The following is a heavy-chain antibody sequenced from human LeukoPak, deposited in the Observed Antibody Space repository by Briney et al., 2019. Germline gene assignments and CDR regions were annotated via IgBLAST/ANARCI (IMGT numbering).Heavy chain of an antibody. CDR1: RDTVSSKRVA. D-gene: IGHD2-2*01. J-gene: IGHJ4*02. Sequence: SRTLSHTRAISRDTVSSKRVAWNWIRQSPSRGLEWLGTAYYRSKWYNDYAVSVKSRITNKPDTSKNQLSLQLNSVTPEDTAVYYCARCRNYAFDYWGQGTMGTVSS. CDR2: AYYRSKWYN. CDR3: ARCRNYAFDY. V-gene: IGHV6-1*01.